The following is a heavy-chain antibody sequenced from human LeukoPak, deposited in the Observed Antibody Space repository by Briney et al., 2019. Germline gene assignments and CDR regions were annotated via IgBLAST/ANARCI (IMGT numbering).Heavy chain of an antibody. Sequence: GGSQRLSCAASGFTFSSHGMHWVRQAPGKGLEWVAVISYDGNNKYCADSVKGRFTISRDNANNTLYLQMNSLRPEDTALHHCAKDKDFWSGYYRGLPYFYGLDVWGQGTTVIVSS. V-gene: IGHV3-30*18. CDR2: ISYDGNNK. D-gene: IGHD3-3*01. CDR3: AKDKDFWSGYYRGLPYFYGLDV. CDR1: GFTFSSHG. J-gene: IGHJ6*02.